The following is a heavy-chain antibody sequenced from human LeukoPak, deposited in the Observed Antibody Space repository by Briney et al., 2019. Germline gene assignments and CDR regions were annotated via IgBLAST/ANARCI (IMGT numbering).Heavy chain of an antibody. CDR3: AKTGEGLLGYFDY. V-gene: IGHV3-23*01. D-gene: IGHD3-10*01. CDR2: ISGSGGST. CDR1: GFTFSSYA. Sequence: GGSLRLSCAASGFTFSSYAMSWVRQAPGKGLEWVSAISGSGGSTYYADPVKGRFTISRDNSKNTLYLQMNSLRAEDTAVYYCAKTGEGLLGYFDYWGQGTLVTVSS. J-gene: IGHJ4*02.